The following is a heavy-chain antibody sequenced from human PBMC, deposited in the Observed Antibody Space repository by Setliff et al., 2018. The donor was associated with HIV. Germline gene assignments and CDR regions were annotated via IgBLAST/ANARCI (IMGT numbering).Heavy chain of an antibody. D-gene: IGHD5-12*01. CDR2: VNRDGSST. Sequence: GGSLRLSCAASGFTFDRFWMHWVRQAPGKGLVWVSRVNRDGSSTTYADSVKDRFTSSRDNAKSTLYLQMNSLRAEDTGVYYCHSGYDTEEQSYFDYWGQGALVTVSS. CDR1: GFTFDRFW. CDR3: HSGYDTEEQSYFDY. J-gene: IGHJ4*02. V-gene: IGHV3-74*01.